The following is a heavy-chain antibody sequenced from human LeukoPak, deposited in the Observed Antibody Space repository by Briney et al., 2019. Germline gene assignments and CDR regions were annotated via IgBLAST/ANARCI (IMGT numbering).Heavy chain of an antibody. V-gene: IGHV1-46*01. CDR1: GYTFTIYY. Sequence: ASVRVSCKASGYTFTIYYMHWVRQAPGQGLEWMGIINPSGGSTSYAQKFQGRVTMTRDTSTSTVYMELSSLRSEDTAVYYCARGVSSGYPFDPWGQGTLVTVSS. D-gene: IGHD3-22*01. CDR3: ARGVSSGYPFDP. CDR2: INPSGGST. J-gene: IGHJ5*02.